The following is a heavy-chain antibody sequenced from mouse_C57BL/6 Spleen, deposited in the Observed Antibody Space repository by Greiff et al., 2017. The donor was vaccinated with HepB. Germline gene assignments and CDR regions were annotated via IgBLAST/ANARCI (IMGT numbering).Heavy chain of an antibody. D-gene: IGHD2-4*01. CDR2: INPNNGGT. Sequence: EVKLMESGPELVKPGASVKIPCKASGYTFTDYNMDWVKQSHGKSLEWIGDINPNNGGTIYNQKFKSKATLTVDTSSSTAYMQLSSLTSEDSAVYYCARGDYDYNERFDYWGQGTTLTVSS. V-gene: IGHV1-18*01. J-gene: IGHJ2*01. CDR1: GYTFTDYN. CDR3: ARGDYDYNERFDY.